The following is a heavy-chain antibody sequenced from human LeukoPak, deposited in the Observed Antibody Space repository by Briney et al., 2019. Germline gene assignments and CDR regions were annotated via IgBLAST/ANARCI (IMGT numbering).Heavy chain of an antibody. CDR3: ASRPGTHCSSTSCYAVSWFDP. J-gene: IGHJ5*02. D-gene: IGHD2-2*01. V-gene: IGHV1-69*13. CDR1: GGTFSSYA. CDR2: IIPIFGTA. Sequence: SVKVSCKASGGTFSSYAISWVRQAPGQGLEWMGGIIPIFGTANYAQKFQGRVTITADESTSTAYMELSSLRSEDTAVYYCASRPGTHCSSTSCYAVSWFDPWGQGTLVTVSS.